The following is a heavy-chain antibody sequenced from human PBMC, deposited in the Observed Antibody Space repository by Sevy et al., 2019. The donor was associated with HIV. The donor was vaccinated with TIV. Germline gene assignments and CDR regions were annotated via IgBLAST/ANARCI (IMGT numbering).Heavy chain of an antibody. J-gene: IGHJ6*03. CDR3: GRFHSGYMDV. Sequence: ASVKVSCKAYGYTFTNYAISWVRQAPGQGLEWMGWSSAYNGNTNYALKLQGRVTMTTEISTSTDYMELRSLRSDDTAVYYCGRFHSGYMDVWGKGTTVTVSS. D-gene: IGHD3-10*01. CDR1: GYTFTNYA. V-gene: IGHV1-18*01. CDR2: SSAYNGNT.